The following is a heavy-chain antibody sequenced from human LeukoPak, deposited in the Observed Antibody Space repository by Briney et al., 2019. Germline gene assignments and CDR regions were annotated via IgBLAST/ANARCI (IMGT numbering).Heavy chain of an antibody. V-gene: IGHV4-39*01. D-gene: IGHD1-26*01. J-gene: IGHJ4*02. CDR1: GGSISSSSYY. Sequence: SETLSLTCTVSGGSISSSSYYWGWIRQPPGKGLEWIGSIYYSGSTYYNPSLKSRVTISVDTSKNQFSLKLSSVTAADTAVYYCARHRGIDSGSYLYWGQGTLVTVSS. CDR2: IYYSGST. CDR3: ARHRGIDSGSYLY.